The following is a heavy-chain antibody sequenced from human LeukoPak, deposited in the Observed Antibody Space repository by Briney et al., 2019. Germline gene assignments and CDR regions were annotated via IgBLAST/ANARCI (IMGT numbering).Heavy chain of an antibody. J-gene: IGHJ4*02. CDR1: GFTFSSYA. CDR2: IRSNGGST. Sequence: GGSLRLSCSASGFTFSSYAMRWVRQAPGKGLEDVSAIRSNGGSTYYADSVKDRFTISRDNSKNTLYLQMSSLRTEDTAVYYCSSFDYWGQGTLVTVSS. V-gene: IGHV3-64D*06. D-gene: IGHD6-19*01. CDR3: SSFDY.